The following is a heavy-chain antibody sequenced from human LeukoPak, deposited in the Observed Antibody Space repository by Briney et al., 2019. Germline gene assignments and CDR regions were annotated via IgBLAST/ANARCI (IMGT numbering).Heavy chain of an antibody. CDR1: GGSITSKTYY. J-gene: IGHJ4*02. V-gene: IGHV4-39*01. Sequence: SETLSLTRTVSGGSITSKTYYWGWVRQPPGKGLELIGSSYYSGSSYYNPSLKNRFTIAVDTSRSQFSLKMTSVTAADTAVYYCASQGRYCSGGSCYSPHYFDYWGQGALVAVSS. D-gene: IGHD2-15*01. CDR3: ASQGRYCSGGSCYSPHYFDY. CDR2: SYYSGSS.